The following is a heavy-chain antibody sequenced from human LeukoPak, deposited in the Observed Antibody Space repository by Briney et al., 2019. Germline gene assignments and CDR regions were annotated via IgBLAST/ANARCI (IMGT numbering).Heavy chain of an antibody. CDR1: GFTFSDHY. Sequence: GGSLRLSCAASGFTFSDHYMDWVRQAPGKGLEWVGRIRNKANSYTTEYAASVKGRFTISRDDSKNTLYLQMNSLRAEDTAVYYCAKDQGGYSGYEPDCLDYWGQGTLVTVSS. J-gene: IGHJ4*02. D-gene: IGHD5-12*01. V-gene: IGHV3-72*01. CDR2: IRNKANSYTT. CDR3: AKDQGGYSGYEPDCLDY.